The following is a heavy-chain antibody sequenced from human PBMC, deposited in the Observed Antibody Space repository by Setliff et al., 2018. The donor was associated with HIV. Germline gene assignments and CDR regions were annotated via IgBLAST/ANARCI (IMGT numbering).Heavy chain of an antibody. CDR2: FDTEDGET. V-gene: IGHV1-24*01. CDR1: GYTLTELS. D-gene: IGHD6-19*01. Sequence: ASVKVSCKVSGYTLTELSVHWVRQAPGEGLEWMGGFDTEDGETIYAEKFQGRVTMTEDTATDTVYMQLSSLTSEDTAVYYCVIRKAGSGGSRPIDYWGQGTPVTVSS. CDR3: VIRKAGSGGSRPIDY. J-gene: IGHJ4*02.